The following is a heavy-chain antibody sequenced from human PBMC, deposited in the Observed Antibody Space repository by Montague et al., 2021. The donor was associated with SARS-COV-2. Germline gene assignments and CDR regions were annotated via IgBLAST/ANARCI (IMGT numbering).Heavy chain of an antibody. D-gene: IGHD5-18*01. V-gene: IGHV3-15*01. CDR2: IKRKADDGTT. CDR1: GFTFTNAW. J-gene: IGHJ6*03. Sequence: SLRLSCAASGFTFTNAWMSWVRQAPGKGLEWVGRIKRKADDGTTDYASPVKDRFTISRDDSKDTLYLQMHSLKNEDTAIYYCARDPLWLRRLYYYYYYMDVWGTGTPVTVSS. CDR3: ARDPLWLRRLYYYYYYMDV.